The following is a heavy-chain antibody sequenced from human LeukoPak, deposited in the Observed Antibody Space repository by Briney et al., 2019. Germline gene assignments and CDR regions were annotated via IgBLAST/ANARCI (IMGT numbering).Heavy chain of an antibody. D-gene: IGHD6-19*01. Sequence: PSETLSLTCAVSGGSISSGGYSWSWIRQPPGKGLEWIGYIYHSGSTYYNPSLKSRVTISVDTSKNQFSLKLSSVTAADTAVYYCARLVAGSYFDYWGQGTLVTVSS. CDR1: GGSISSGGYS. J-gene: IGHJ4*02. V-gene: IGHV4-30-2*01. CDR3: ARLVAGSYFDY. CDR2: IYHSGST.